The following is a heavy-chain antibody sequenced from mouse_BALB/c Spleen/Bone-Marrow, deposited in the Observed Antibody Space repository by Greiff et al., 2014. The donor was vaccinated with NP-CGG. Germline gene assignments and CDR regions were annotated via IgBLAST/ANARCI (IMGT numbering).Heavy chain of an antibody. CDR1: GFTFSSYT. J-gene: IGHJ2*01. D-gene: IGHD3-2*01. CDR2: ISDGGGRA. Sequence: EVKVEESGGGLVQPGGSLKLSCAASGFTFSSYTMSWIRQTPEKRLEWVAYISDGGGRAYYPDTVKGRFTISRDNAKNTLYLQMSSLKYEDTAMYYCARQLDSSGYVLDYWGQGTTLTVSS. CDR3: ARQLDSSGYVLDY. V-gene: IGHV5-12-2*01.